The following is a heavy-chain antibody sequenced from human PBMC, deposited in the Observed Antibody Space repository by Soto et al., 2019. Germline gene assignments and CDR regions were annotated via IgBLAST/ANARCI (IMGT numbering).Heavy chain of an antibody. J-gene: IGHJ5*02. CDR3: ARVRAGGGNSGRWFDP. V-gene: IGHV1-8*01. CDR1: EYTFTNYD. D-gene: IGHD2-21*02. Sequence: QVQLVQSGAEVKKPGASVKVSCKASEYTFTNYDINWVRQATGQGLEWMGWMNPNSANTGYAQKFQGRLTMTRNTYISTAYMELSSLRSEDTAVYYCARVRAGGGNSGRWFDPCGQGTLVTVSS. CDR2: MNPNSANT.